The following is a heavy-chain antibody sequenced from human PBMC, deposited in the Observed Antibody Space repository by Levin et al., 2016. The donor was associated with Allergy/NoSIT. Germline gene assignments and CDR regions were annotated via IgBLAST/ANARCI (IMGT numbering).Heavy chain of an antibody. CDR2: IYYSGTT. CDR3: ARQAPSTTTAWFDP. D-gene: IGHD2-21*02. V-gene: IGHV4-39*01. Sequence: SETLSLTCTVSGGSISSDYYWQWIRQPPGKGLEWIGSIYYSGTTYYNPSLKSRVTISVDTSKNQFSLKLSSVTAADTAVYYCARQAPSTTTAWFDPWGQGTLVTVSS. J-gene: IGHJ5*02. CDR1: GGSISSDYY.